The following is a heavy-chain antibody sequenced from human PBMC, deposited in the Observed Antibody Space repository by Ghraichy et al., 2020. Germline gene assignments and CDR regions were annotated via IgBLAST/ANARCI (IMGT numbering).Heavy chain of an antibody. CDR2: IRSKTYGGTT. D-gene: IGHD6-13*01. CDR3: TRDLRYSSSWYKDY. J-gene: IGHJ4*02. V-gene: IGHV3-49*03. Sequence: GGSLRLSCTASGFTFGDYAMSWFRQAPGKGLEWVSFIRSKTYGGTTEYAASVKGRFTISRDDSKSIAYLQMNSLKTEDTAVYYCTRDLRYSSSWYKDYWGQGTLVTVSS. CDR1: GFTFGDYA.